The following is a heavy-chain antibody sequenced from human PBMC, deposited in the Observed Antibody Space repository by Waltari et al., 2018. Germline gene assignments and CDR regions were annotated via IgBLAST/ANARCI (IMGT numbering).Heavy chain of an antibody. Sequence: QVQLQQWGAGLLKPSETLSLTCAVYGESFSGYFCSWIRQPPGKGLEWIGEIRTIGGPNTTPSPKHRVTLSVDTSKQQFSLKVTSMTAADAAVFYCARGPMLDYGDNSGHYYYGLDVWGQGTTVIVSS. CDR3: ARGPMLDYGDNSGHYYYGLDV. V-gene: IGHV4-34*01. J-gene: IGHJ6*02. CDR1: GESFSGYF. D-gene: IGHD4-17*01. CDR2: IRTIGGP.